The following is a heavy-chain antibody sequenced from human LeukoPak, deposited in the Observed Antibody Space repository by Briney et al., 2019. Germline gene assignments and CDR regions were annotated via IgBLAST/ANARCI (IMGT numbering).Heavy chain of an antibody. V-gene: IGHV3-15*01. D-gene: IGHD6-13*01. CDR2: IKSKTDGGTT. CDR1: GFTFTNAW. Sequence: GGSLRLSCAASGFTFTNAWMSWVRQAPGKGLEWVGRIKSKTDGGTTDYAAPVKGRFTISRDDSKNTLYLQMNSLSTEDTAIYYCTSAYVRASSPYYWGQGTLVTVSS. CDR3: TSAYVRASSPYY. J-gene: IGHJ4*02.